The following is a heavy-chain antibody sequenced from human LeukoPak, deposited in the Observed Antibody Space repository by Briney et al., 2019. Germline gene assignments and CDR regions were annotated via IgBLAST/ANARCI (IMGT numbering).Heavy chain of an antibody. Sequence: GGSLRLSCAASGFTVSSNYMSWVRQDPGKGLEWVSVIYSGGSTYYADSVKGRITISRDTSKNTLYLQINSLRAEDTAVYYCARAYSHAFDPWGQGTLVTVSS. CDR3: ARAYSHAFDP. J-gene: IGHJ5*02. CDR1: GFTVSSNY. D-gene: IGHD2-21*01. CDR2: IYSGGST. V-gene: IGHV3-66*01.